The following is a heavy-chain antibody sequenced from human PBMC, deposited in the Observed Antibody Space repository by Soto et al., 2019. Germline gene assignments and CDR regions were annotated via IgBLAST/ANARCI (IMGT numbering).Heavy chain of an antibody. V-gene: IGHV3-30-3*01. Sequence: QVDLVESGGGVVQPGRSLRLSCAASGFIFSSYAMHWVRQAPGEGLEWVSVISYDGSSKYYADSGKGRFTISRDSSKSTLYLQMNRLRAEDTAVYYCARESSIPRAKMTTVSDFDYWGQGTLVTVSS. CDR3: ARESSIPRAKMTTVSDFDY. D-gene: IGHD4-4*01. J-gene: IGHJ4*02. CDR2: ISYDGSSK. CDR1: GFIFSSYA.